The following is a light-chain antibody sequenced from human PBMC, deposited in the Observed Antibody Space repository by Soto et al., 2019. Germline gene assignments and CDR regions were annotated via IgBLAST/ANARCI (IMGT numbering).Light chain of an antibody. CDR3: QQYYGTPYT. CDR1: QSVLYSSNNKNY. CDR2: WAS. Sequence: DIVMTQSPDSLPVSLGERATITCKSSQSVLYSSNNKNYLAWFQQKPGQPPKLLISWASTRQSGVPDRFSGGGSGTDFTLTISSLQAADVAVYYCQQYYGTPYTFGQGTKLEIK. V-gene: IGKV4-1*01. J-gene: IGKJ2*01.